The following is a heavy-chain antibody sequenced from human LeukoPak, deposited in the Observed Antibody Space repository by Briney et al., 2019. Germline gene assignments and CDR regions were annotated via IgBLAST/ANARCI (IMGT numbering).Heavy chain of an antibody. CDR3: ARGLRGFDY. Sequence: PSETLSLTCTVSGYSISSGYYWAWIRQPPGKGLEWIGEINHSGSTNYNPSLKSRVTISVDTSKNQFSLKLSSVTAADTAVYYCARGLRGFDYWGQGTLVTVSS. D-gene: IGHD5-12*01. CDR2: INHSGST. J-gene: IGHJ4*02. V-gene: IGHV4-38-2*02. CDR1: GYSISSGYY.